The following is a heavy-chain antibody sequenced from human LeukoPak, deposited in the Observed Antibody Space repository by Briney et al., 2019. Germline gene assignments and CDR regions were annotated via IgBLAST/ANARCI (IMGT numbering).Heavy chain of an antibody. CDR3: ARARDYGFDY. J-gene: IGHJ4*02. V-gene: IGHV3-7*01. D-gene: IGHD4-17*01. CDR1: GFTFSNYW. Sequence: GGSLRLSCAASGFTFSNYWMSWVRQAPGKGLEWVANINEDGSEKYYVDSVKGRFTISRDNAKNSLYLQMKSLRSDETAVYFSARARDYGFDYWGQGTLVTVSS. CDR2: INEDGSEK.